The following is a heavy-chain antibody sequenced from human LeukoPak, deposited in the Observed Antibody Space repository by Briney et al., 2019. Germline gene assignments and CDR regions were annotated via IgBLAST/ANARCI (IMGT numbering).Heavy chain of an antibody. CDR2: IYPRDGST. Sequence: GASVKVSCKASGYTFTSNYIHWVRQAPGQGLEWMGMIYPRDGSTSYAQKFQGRVTVTTDTSTSTAYMELRSLRSDDTAVYYCARADSGSPLYYFDYWGQGTLVTVSS. CDR1: GYTFTSNY. V-gene: IGHV1-46*01. D-gene: IGHD1-26*01. CDR3: ARADSGSPLYYFDY. J-gene: IGHJ4*02.